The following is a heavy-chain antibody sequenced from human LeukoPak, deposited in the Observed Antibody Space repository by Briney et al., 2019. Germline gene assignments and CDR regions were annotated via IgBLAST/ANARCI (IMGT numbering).Heavy chain of an antibody. Sequence: ASVKVSCKASGYTFTSYGISWVRQAPGQGLEWMGGIIPIFGTANYAQKFQGRVTITADKSTSTAYMELSSLRSEDTAVYYCARETKDSSGWYHWFDPWGQGTLVTVSS. CDR3: ARETKDSSGWYHWFDP. D-gene: IGHD6-19*01. CDR1: GYTFTSYG. CDR2: IIPIFGTA. J-gene: IGHJ5*02. V-gene: IGHV1-69*06.